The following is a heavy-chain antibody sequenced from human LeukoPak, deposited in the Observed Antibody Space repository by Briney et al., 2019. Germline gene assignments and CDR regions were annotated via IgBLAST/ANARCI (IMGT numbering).Heavy chain of an antibody. D-gene: IGHD6-6*01. Sequence: PGGPLRLSCAASGFIFTNYAMSWVRQAPGKGLEWVSGISGSGVSGGSTYYADSVKGRFTISRDNSKNTLYLQMNSLRAEDTAVYYCAKGTSLAARRHGLDYWGQGTLVTVSS. CDR3: AKGTSLAARRHGLDY. CDR1: GFIFTNYA. V-gene: IGHV3-23*01. CDR2: ISGSGVSGGST. J-gene: IGHJ4*02.